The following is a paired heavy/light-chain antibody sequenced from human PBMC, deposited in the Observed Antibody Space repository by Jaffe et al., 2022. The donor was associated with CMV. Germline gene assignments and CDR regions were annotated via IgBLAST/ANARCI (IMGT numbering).Heavy chain of an antibody. Sequence: QVKLVESGGGVVQPGRSLRLSCAASGFTFSSYGMHWVRQAPGKGLEWVAVISYDGSSEYNADSVKGRFTISRDNSKNTLYLQMNSLRAEDSGAYYCAKYSSSSNYYYGMDVWGQGTTVTVSS. V-gene: IGHV3-30*18. J-gene: IGHJ6*02. D-gene: IGHD6-6*01. CDR3: AKYSSSSNYYYGMDV. CDR1: GFTFSSYG. CDR2: ISYDGSSE.
Light chain of an antibody. CDR2: AAS. CDR3: QQSYGTPYT. J-gene: IGKJ2*01. V-gene: IGKV1-39*01. CDR1: QSISSY. Sequence: DIQMTQSPSSLSASVGDRVTITCRATQSISSYLSWYQQKPGKAPKLLIYAASNLQSGVPSRFSGSESGTDFTLTISSLLPEDFATYYCQQSYGTPYTFGQGTKLEIK.